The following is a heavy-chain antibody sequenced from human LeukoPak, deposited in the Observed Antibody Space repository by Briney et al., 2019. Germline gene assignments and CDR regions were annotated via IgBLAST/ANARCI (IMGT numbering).Heavy chain of an antibody. CDR2: ITTSSSTV. CDR1: GFTFSSYS. D-gene: IGHD3-10*01. V-gene: IGHV3-48*01. Sequence: QSGGSLRLSCAASGFTFSSYSMNWVRQAPGKGLEWVSYITTSSSTVYYADSVKGRFTISRDNAGNSLYLQMNSLRAEDTALYYCARDLGYYHGSGSHFPLQYWGPGTRVTVSA. J-gene: IGHJ4*02. CDR3: ARDLGYYHGSGSHFPLQY.